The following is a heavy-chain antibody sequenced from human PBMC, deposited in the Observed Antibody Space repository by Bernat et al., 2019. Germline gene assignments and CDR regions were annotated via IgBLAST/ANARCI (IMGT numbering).Heavy chain of an antibody. D-gene: IGHD5-18*01. J-gene: IGHJ4*02. V-gene: IGHV3-30-3*01. CDR1: GFTFSSYA. Sequence: QVQLVESGGGVVQPGRSLRLSCAASGFTFSSYAMHWVRQAPGKGLEWVAVISYDGSNKYYADSVKGRFTIYRDNSKNTLYLQMNSLRAEDTAVYYCARDDGGSTAMVPALFDYWGQGTLVTVSS. CDR2: ISYDGSNK. CDR3: ARDDGGSTAMVPALFDY.